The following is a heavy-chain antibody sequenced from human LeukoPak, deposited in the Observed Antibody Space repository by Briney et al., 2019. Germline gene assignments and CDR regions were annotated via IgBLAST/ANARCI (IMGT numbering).Heavy chain of an antibody. V-gene: IGHV1-69*13. CDR2: IIPIFGTA. Sequence: SVEVSCKASGGTYSSYAISWVRQAPGQGGEWMGGIIPIFGTANYSHKFHGTVTITADESTLTAYMELTSLRSEDTAVYYCASSQLDTDMQYYYDSSGYYRFFDYWGQGTLVTVSS. CDR3: ASSQLDTDMQYYYDSSGYYRFFDY. CDR1: GGTYSSYA. D-gene: IGHD3-22*01. J-gene: IGHJ4*02.